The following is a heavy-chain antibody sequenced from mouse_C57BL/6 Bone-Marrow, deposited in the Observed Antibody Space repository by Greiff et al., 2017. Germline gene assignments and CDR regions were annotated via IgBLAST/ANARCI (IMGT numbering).Heavy chain of an antibody. D-gene: IGHD2-4*01. V-gene: IGHV5-4*03. CDR2: ISDGGSYT. CDR3: ARWRDYDGRFAY. J-gene: IGHJ3*01. Sequence: EVKVEESGGGLVKPGGSLKLSCAASGFTFSSYAMSWVRQTPEKRLEWVATISDGGSYTYYPDNVKGRFTISRDNAKNNLYLQMSHLKYEDTAMYYCARWRDYDGRFAYWGQGTLVTVSA. CDR1: GFTFSSYA.